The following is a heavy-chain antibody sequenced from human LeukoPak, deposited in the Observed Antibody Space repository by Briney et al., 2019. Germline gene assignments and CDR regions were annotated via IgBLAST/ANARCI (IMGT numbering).Heavy chain of an antibody. D-gene: IGHD2-2*01. Sequence: PSETLSLTCAVYDGSFSGYYWSWIRQPPGKGLEWIGDVNHSGSTNYNPSLKSRVTISVDTSKNQFSLKLSSVTAADTTVYYCARVEGSTSSYYYYYYMDVCGKGTTVTVSS. CDR2: VNHSGST. J-gene: IGHJ6*03. CDR3: ARVEGSTSSYYYYYYMDV. CDR1: DGSFSGYY. V-gene: IGHV4-34*01.